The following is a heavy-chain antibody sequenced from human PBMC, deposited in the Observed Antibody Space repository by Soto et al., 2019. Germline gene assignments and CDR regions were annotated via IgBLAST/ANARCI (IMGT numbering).Heavy chain of an antibody. CDR3: ARDGSQRPATY. D-gene: IGHD3-10*01. V-gene: IGHV4-59*02. CDR2: IYDRGIT. Sequence: QVQLQESGPGLVKPSETLSLTCTVSGGSVSSGYWIWIRQPPGKGLENIGYIYDRGITNYNPSLKSRVTISVDTSKNQFSLKLSSVTAADTAVYYCARDGSQRPATYWGQGTLVTVSS. J-gene: IGHJ1*01. CDR1: GGSVSSGY.